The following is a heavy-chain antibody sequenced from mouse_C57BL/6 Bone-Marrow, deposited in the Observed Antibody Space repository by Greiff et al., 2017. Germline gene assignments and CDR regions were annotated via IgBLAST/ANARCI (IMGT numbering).Heavy chain of an antibody. CDR1: GFTFSSYG. CDR2: ISSGGSYT. CDR3: ARTYEYDDGYYYAMDY. V-gene: IGHV5-6*01. Sequence: EVQLQQSGGDLVKPGGSLKLSCAASGFTFSSYGMSWVRQTPDKRLEWVATISSGGSYTYYPDSVKGRFTISRDNAKNTLYLQMRSLKSEDAAMYYCARTYEYDDGYYYAMDYWGQGTSVSVSS. D-gene: IGHD2-4*01. J-gene: IGHJ4*01.